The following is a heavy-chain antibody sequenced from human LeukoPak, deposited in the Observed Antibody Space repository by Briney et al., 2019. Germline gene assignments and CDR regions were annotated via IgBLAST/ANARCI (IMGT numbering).Heavy chain of an antibody. CDR3: AIMHPYYDGNGYWVQ. D-gene: IGHD3-22*01. Sequence: GESLRLSCAASGFTFSSYAMSWVHQAPGKGLEWVSGINTSGGSTAYADSVKGRFTISRDNPRNTLYMQMNSLRAEDTALYYCAIMHPYYDGNGYWVQWGQGTLVTVSS. CDR2: INTSGGST. J-gene: IGHJ4*02. V-gene: IGHV3-23*01. CDR1: GFTFSSYA.